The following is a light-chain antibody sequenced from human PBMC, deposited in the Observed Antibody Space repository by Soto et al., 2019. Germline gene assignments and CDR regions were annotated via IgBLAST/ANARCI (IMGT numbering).Light chain of an antibody. CDR3: KQYKEWPPFT. CDR2: GAS. J-gene: IGKJ5*01. Sequence: ERVMTQSAASLSLSPGETATLSVRGSQYVSNKVAWYQQKPGQAPSLLILGASTRATGVPARFSGSGSGTEFTLSISSLQSEDFAVYYCKQYKEWPPFTFGQGTRLEIK. V-gene: IGKV3-15*01. CDR1: QYVSNK.